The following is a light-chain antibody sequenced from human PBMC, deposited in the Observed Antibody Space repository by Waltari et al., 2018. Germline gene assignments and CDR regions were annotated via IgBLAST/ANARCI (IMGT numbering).Light chain of an antibody. Sequence: QSVLTQPPSVSAAPGQMVTISCSGSSSNIGNNYVSWYQSLPGTAPKLLIYATNKRPQGIPDRCSASKSGTSATLGITGLQTGDEADYFCGTWDTSLSAGVFGGGTKLTVL. CDR3: GTWDTSLSAGV. J-gene: IGLJ3*02. CDR1: SSNIGNNY. V-gene: IGLV1-51*01. CDR2: ATN.